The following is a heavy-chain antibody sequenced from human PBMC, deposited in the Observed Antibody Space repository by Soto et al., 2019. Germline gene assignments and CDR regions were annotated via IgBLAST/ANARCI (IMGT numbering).Heavy chain of an antibody. Sequence: EVQLVESGGGLVKPGGSLRLSCAASGFTFSNAWMSWVRQAPGKGLEWVGRIKSKTDGGTTDYAAPVKGRFSISRDNSENTLYLQINSLKTEDTAVYYCTTAPPRGSGSSDYWGQGTLVTVSS. J-gene: IGHJ4*02. CDR2: IKSKTDGGTT. CDR1: GFTFSNAW. V-gene: IGHV3-15*01. CDR3: TTAPPRGSGSSDY. D-gene: IGHD3-10*01.